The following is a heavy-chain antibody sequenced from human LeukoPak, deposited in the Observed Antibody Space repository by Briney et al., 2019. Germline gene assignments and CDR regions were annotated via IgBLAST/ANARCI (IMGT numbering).Heavy chain of an antibody. J-gene: IGHJ4*02. V-gene: IGHV4-30-2*01. CDR2: IYHSGST. Sequence: SSETLSLTCTVSGGSISSGGYYWSWIRQPPGKGLEWIGYIYHSGSTYYNPSLKSRLTMSVDTSKNQFSLKLSSVTAADTAVYYCARAGDSSGYYYSRYYFDYWGQGTLVTVSS. CDR3: ARAGDSSGYYYSRYYFDY. CDR1: GGSISSGGYY. D-gene: IGHD3-22*01.